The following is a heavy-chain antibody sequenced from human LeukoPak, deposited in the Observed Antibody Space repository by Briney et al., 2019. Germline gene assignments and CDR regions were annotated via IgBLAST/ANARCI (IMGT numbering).Heavy chain of an antibody. Sequence: PSETLSLTCAVYGGSFSGYYWSWIRQPPGKGLEWIGEINHSGSTNYNPSLKSRVTISVDTSKNQFSLKLSSVTAADTAVYYCARGGPGYDFWSGYYTWGQGTLVTVSS. D-gene: IGHD3-3*01. CDR2: INHSGST. J-gene: IGHJ5*02. CDR3: ARGGPGYDFWSGYYT. CDR1: GGSFSGYY. V-gene: IGHV4-34*01.